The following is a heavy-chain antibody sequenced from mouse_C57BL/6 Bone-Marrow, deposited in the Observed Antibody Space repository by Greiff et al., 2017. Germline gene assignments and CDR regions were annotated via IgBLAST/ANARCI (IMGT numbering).Heavy chain of an antibody. J-gene: IGHJ1*03. D-gene: IGHD1-1*01. Sequence: EVKLMESGGDLVKPGGSLKLSCAASGFTFSSYGMSWVRQTPDKRLEWVATISSGGSYTYYPDSVKGRFTISRDNAKNTLYLQLSSLKSEDTAMYYCARGRREYFDVWGTGTTVTVSS. CDR1: GFTFSSYG. CDR2: ISSGGSYT. V-gene: IGHV5-6*01. CDR3: ARGRREYFDV.